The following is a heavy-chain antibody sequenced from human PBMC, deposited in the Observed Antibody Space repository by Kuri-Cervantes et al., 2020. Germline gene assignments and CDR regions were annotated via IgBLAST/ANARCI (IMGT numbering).Heavy chain of an antibody. D-gene: IGHD1-7*01. CDR2: ISWNSGSR. V-gene: IGHV3-9*01. CDR3: AKANWNYEGRVAFDI. Sequence: GGSLRLSCAASGFTFDDYAMHWVRQAPGKGLEWVSGISWNSGSRGYADSVKGRFTISRDNAKNSLYLQMNSLRAEDTALYYCAKANWNYEGRVAFDIWGQGTMVTVSS. J-gene: IGHJ3*02. CDR1: GFTFDDYA.